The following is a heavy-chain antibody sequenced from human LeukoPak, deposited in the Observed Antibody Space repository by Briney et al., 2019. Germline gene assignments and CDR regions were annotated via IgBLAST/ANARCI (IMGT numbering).Heavy chain of an antibody. J-gene: IGHJ6*02. CDR2: IYTSGST. Sequence: PSQTLSLTCTVSGGSISSGSYYWSWIRQPAGKGLEWIGRIYTSGSTNYNPSLKSRVTISVDTSKNQFSLKLSSVTAADTAVYYCARGMATNYLGNYYYYGMDVWAKGPRSPSP. V-gene: IGHV4-61*02. CDR3: ARGMATNYLGNYYYYGMDV. CDR1: GGSISSGSYY. D-gene: IGHD5-24*01.